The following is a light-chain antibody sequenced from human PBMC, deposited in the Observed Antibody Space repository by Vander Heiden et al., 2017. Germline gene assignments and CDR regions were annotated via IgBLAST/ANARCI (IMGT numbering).Light chain of an antibody. Sequence: AIQMTQSPSSLSASVGDRVTITCRASQGIKNYLGWYQQKPGKAHNLLIYAASSLQSGVPSRFSGSGSGTDFTLIISSLQPEDFATYYCLQDYSYPRTFGQGTKVDIK. V-gene: IGKV1-6*01. CDR3: LQDYSYPRT. CDR1: QGIKNY. J-gene: IGKJ1*01. CDR2: AAS.